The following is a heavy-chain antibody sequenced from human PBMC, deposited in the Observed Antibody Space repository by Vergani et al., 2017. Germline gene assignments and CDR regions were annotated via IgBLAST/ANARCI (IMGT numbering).Heavy chain of an antibody. CDR3: ASGDLWSGYPRYYYYYMDV. CDR2: INPIFGTA. Sequence: QVQLVQSGAEVKKPGASVKVSCKASGYTFTGYYMHWVRQAPGQGLEWMGWINPIFGTANYAQKFQGRVTITADESTSTAYMELSSLRSEDTAVYYCASGDLWSGYPRYYYYYMDVWGKGTTVTVSS. D-gene: IGHD3-3*01. CDR1: GYTFTGYY. V-gene: IGHV1-69*01. J-gene: IGHJ6*03.